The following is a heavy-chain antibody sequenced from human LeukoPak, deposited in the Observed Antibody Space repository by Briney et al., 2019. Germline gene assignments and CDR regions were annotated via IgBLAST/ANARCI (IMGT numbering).Heavy chain of an antibody. CDR3: AARGASSSSLRPLDY. CDR2: MNPNSGNT. CDR1: GYTFTSYD. J-gene: IGHJ4*02. Sequence: GASVKVSCKASGYTFTSYDINWVRQATGQGPEWMGWMNPNSGNTDYAQKFQGRVTMTRNTSISTAYMELSTLRSEDTVVYYCAARGASSSSLRPLDYWGQGTLVTVSS. D-gene: IGHD6-6*01. V-gene: IGHV1-8*01.